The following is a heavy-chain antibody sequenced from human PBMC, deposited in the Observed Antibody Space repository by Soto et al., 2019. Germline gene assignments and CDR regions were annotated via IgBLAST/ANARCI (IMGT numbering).Heavy chain of an antibody. V-gene: IGHV4-31*03. D-gene: IGHD5-18*01. CDR1: GGSISSGGYY. CDR3: AKDSGYNYGYFRWFDP. Sequence: SETLSLTCTVSGGSISSGGYYWSWIRQHPGKGLEWIGYIYFSGSTYYNPSLKSRVTISVDTSKNQFSLKLSSVTAADTAVYYCAKDSGYNYGYFRWFDPWGQGTLVTVS. J-gene: IGHJ5*02. CDR2: IYFSGST.